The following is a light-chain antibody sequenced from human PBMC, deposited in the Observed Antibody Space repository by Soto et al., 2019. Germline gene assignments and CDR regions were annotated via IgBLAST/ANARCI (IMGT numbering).Light chain of an antibody. CDR2: KAS. J-gene: IGKJ1*01. V-gene: IGKV1-5*03. CDR1: QSISSW. CDR3: QQYNNYWT. Sequence: DIQMTQSPSTLSASVGDRVTITCRASQSISSWLAWYQQKPGKAPKLLIYKASNLESGVPSRFSGSGSGTEFTLTISSLQPDDFATYYCQQYNNYWTFGHGTKVEIK.